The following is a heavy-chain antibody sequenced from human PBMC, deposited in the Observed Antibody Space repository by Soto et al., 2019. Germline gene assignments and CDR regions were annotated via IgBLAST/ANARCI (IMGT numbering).Heavy chain of an antibody. CDR2: IYYSGST. Sequence: PSETLSLTCTVSGGSISSYYWSWIRQPPGKGLEWIGYIYYSGSTNYNPSLKSRVTISVDTSKSQFSLKLSSVTAADTAVYYCARGVIAAAGIYSDYWGQGTLVTVSS. D-gene: IGHD6-13*01. V-gene: IGHV4-59*01. CDR3: ARGVIAAAGIYSDY. J-gene: IGHJ4*02. CDR1: GGSISSYY.